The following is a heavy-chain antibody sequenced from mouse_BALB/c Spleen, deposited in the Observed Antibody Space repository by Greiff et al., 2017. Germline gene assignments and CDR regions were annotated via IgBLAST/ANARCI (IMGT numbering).Heavy chain of an antibody. CDR2: IWTGGGT. CDR1: GFSLTSYD. Sequence: QVQLQQSGPGLVAPSQSLSITCTVSGFSLTSYDISWIRQPPGKGLEWLGVIWTGGGTNYNSAFMSRLSISKDNSKSQVYLKMNSLQTDDTAIYYCVSDIAYYGNYGGFAYWGQGTLVTVSA. J-gene: IGHJ3*01. CDR3: VSDIAYYGNYGGFAY. V-gene: IGHV2-9-2*01. D-gene: IGHD2-10*01.